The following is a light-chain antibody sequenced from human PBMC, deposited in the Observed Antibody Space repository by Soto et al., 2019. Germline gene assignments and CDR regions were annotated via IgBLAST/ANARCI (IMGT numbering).Light chain of an antibody. CDR2: QDS. CDR1: QLGDKY. Sequence: SYELTQPPSVSVSPGQTASITCSGDQLGDKYACWYQQKPGQSPVLVIYQDSKRTSGIPERFSGSNSGNTATLTISGTQAMDEADYYCQAWDSSIYVVFGGGTQLTV. J-gene: IGLJ2*01. V-gene: IGLV3-1*01. CDR3: QAWDSSIYVV.